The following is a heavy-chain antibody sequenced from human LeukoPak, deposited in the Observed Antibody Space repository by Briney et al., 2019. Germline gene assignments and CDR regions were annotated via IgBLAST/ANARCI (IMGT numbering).Heavy chain of an antibody. CDR1: GFIFSDAW. CDR2: IKRKTDAGTT. D-gene: IGHD7-27*01. V-gene: IGHV3-15*07. Sequence: GGSLRLSCAASGFIFSDAWMNWVRQAPGKGLEWVGRIKRKTDAGTTDYAAPVKGRFTISRDDSKNTLFLQMNSLKTEDTAVYYCTTGNWGPYWGQGTLVTVSS. CDR3: TTGNWGPY. J-gene: IGHJ4*02.